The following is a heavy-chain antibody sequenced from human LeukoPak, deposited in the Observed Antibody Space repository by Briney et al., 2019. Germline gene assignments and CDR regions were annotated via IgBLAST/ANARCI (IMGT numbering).Heavy chain of an antibody. J-gene: IGHJ4*02. CDR2: IKQDGNEK. CDR1: GFTFSSYW. D-gene: IGHD5-24*01. V-gene: IGHV3-7*03. CDR3: ARERWSLSGRYFDY. Sequence: GGSLRLSCAASGFTFSSYWMSWVRQAPGKGLEWVANIKQDGNEKYYVDSVKGRFTISGDNAKNSLYLQMNSLRAEDTAVYYCARERWSLSGRYFDYWGQGTLVTVSS.